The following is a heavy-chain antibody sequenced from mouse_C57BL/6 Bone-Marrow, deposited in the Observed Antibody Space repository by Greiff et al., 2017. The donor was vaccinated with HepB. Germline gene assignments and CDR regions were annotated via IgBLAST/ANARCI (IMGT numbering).Heavy chain of an antibody. J-gene: IGHJ1*03. CDR2: IHPNSGST. Sequence: QVQLQQSGAELVKPGASVKLSCKASGYTFTSYWMHWVKQRPGQGLEWIGMIHPNSGSTNYNEKFKSKATLTVDKSSSTAYMQLSSLTSEDSAVYYCASLSYWYFDVWGTGTTVTVSS. D-gene: IGHD6-1*01. CDR1: GYTFTSYW. V-gene: IGHV1-64*01. CDR3: ASLSYWYFDV.